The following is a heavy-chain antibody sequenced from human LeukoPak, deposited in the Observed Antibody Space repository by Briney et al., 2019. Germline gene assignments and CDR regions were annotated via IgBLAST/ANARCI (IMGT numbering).Heavy chain of an antibody. D-gene: IGHD6-6*01. Sequence: SETLSLTCSVSGASITTTNFWWTWIRQSPGRGLEWIGYIHDRGSDKYNPALESRATLAVDTSKNQFSLKLSSVTAADTAVYYCARYGLVEFRNAFQYWGQGILVSVSS. CDR3: ARYGLVEFRNAFQY. CDR2: IHDRGSD. CDR1: GASITTTNFW. V-gene: IGHV4-61*01. J-gene: IGHJ1*01.